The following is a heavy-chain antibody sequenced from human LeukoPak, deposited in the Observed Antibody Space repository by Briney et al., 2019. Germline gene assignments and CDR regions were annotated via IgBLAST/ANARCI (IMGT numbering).Heavy chain of an antibody. V-gene: IGHV3-23*01. CDR2: ISGSGGST. Sequence: GGFLRLSCAASGFTFSSYAMSWVRQAPGKGLEWVSAISGSGGSTYYADSVKGRFTISRDNSKNTLYLQVNSLRAEDTAVYYCAKAAGGSYYQFDYWGQGTLVTVSS. CDR3: AKAAGGSYYQFDY. CDR1: GFTFSSYA. J-gene: IGHJ4*02. D-gene: IGHD1-26*01.